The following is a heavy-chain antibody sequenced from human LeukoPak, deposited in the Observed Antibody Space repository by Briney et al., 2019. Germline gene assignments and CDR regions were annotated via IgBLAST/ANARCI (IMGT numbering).Heavy chain of an antibody. J-gene: IGHJ4*02. CDR3: ARDPTYCGGDCYSFDY. V-gene: IGHV3-30*03. CDR1: GFTFSTFV. Sequence: PGGSLRLSCAASGFTFSTFVMHWVRQAPGKGLEWVAIISYDGSYKDYADSVKGRFTISRDNSKNSLYLQMTSLRAEDTAVYYCARDPTYCGGDCYSFDYWGQGTLVTVSS. CDR2: ISYDGSYK. D-gene: IGHD2-21*02.